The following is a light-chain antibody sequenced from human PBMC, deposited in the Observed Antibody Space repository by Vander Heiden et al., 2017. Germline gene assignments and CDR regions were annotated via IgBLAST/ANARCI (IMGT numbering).Light chain of an antibody. CDR1: QTVNDY. V-gene: IGKV1-39*01. Sequence: DIQMTQSPSSLSASVGDSVTITCRASQTVNDYLNWYQQKPGKAPKLLIYAASRLQSGVPSRFSGAGSGTDFTLTISNLQPEDFATYFCQQSYSTPRLTFGGGTKVEMK. CDR2: AAS. CDR3: QQSYSTPRLT. J-gene: IGKJ4*01.